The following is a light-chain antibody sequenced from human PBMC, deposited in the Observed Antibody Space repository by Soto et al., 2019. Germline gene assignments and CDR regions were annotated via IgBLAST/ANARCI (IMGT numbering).Light chain of an antibody. CDR2: EVN. CDR1: SSDVGSYNY. V-gene: IGLV2-8*01. J-gene: IGLJ1*01. Sequence: QSALTQPPSASGCPGQSVSISCTGTSSDVGSYNYVSWYQHHPGKAPKVMIYEVNKRPSGVPDRLSGSKSGNTASLTVSGLQAEYEADYYCGSYADSNNYVFGTGTKLTVL. CDR3: GSYADSNNYV.